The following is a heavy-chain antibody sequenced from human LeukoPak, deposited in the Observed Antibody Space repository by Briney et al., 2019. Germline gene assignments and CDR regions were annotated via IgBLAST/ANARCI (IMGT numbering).Heavy chain of an antibody. D-gene: IGHD5-18*01. J-gene: IGHJ4*02. CDR1: GLTFSDFW. CDR2: VKGDGRTT. Sequence: GGSLRLSCAASGLTFSDFWMHWVRQPPGKGLVWVALVKGDGRTTIYADSVKGRFTISRDNAKNTLYLQMNSLRAGDSGVYYCATGHSYGYDYWGQGVLVTVSS. CDR3: ATGHSYGYDY. V-gene: IGHV3-74*01.